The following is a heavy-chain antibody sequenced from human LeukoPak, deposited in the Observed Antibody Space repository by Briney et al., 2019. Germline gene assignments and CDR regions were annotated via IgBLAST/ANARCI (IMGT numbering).Heavy chain of an antibody. D-gene: IGHD3-10*01. J-gene: IGHJ3*02. CDR2: INPNSGGT. CDR3: ARAGAPDAFDI. Sequence: ASVKVSCKASGYTFTGYYMHLVRQAPGQGLEWMGWINPNSGGTNCAQKFQGRVTMTRDTSISTAYMELSRLRSDDTGVYYCARAGAPDAFDIWGQGAMVTVSS. V-gene: IGHV1-2*02. CDR1: GYTFTGYY.